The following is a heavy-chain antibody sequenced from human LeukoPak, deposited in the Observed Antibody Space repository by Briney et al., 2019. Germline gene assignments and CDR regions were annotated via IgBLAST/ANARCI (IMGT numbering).Heavy chain of an antibody. Sequence: GGSLRLSCAASGFTVSSNYMSWVRQAPGKGLEWVSVIYSGGSTYYADSVKGRFTISRDNSKNTLYLQMNSLRAEDTAVYYCAKGISYPLYYFDYWGQGTLVTVSS. CDR2: IYSGGST. V-gene: IGHV3-53*01. J-gene: IGHJ4*02. CDR3: AKGISYPLYYFDY. CDR1: GFTVSSNY.